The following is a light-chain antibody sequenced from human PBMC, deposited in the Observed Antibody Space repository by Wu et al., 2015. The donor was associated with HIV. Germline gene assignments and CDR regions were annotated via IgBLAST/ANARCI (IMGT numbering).Light chain of an antibody. Sequence: IVMTQSPATLSVSPGESATLSCRASQSISTNLAWYQHKPGQAPRLLIYSASTRATDIPARFSGSGSGTEFTLTISRLEPEDFAVYYCQQYGSSSWTFGQGTKVEIK. V-gene: IGKV3-15*01. CDR1: QSISTN. CDR2: SAS. J-gene: IGKJ1*01. CDR3: QQYGSSSWT.